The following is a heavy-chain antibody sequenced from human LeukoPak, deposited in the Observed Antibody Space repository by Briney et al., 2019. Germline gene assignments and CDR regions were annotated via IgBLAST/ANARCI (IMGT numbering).Heavy chain of an antibody. V-gene: IGHV1-69*05. CDR1: GGTFSSYA. J-gene: IGHJ4*02. D-gene: IGHD2-2*01. CDR3: ARGYRPAAID. CDR2: IIPIFGTA. Sequence: ASVKVSCKASGGTFSSYAISWVRQAPGQGLEWMGGIIPIFGTANYAQKFQGRVTMTRDTSISTAYMELSRLRSDDTAVYYCARGYRPAAIDWGQGTLVTVSS.